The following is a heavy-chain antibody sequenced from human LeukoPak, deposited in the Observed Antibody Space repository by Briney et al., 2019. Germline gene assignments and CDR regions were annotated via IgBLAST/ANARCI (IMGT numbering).Heavy chain of an antibody. D-gene: IGHD1-1*01. CDR3: ARHGTSGTNLNWFDP. CDR1: GGSISSFY. V-gene: IGHV4-59*01. J-gene: IGHJ5*02. Sequence: SETLSLTCTVSGGSISSFYWSWIRQPPGKGLEWIGYIYYSGSTNYNPSLKSRVTISVVTSKNQFSLKLNSVTAADTAVYYCARHGTSGTNLNWFDPWGQGTLVTVSS. CDR2: IYYSGST.